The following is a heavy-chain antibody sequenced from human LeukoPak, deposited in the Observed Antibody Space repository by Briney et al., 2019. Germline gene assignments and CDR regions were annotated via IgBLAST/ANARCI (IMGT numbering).Heavy chain of an antibody. CDR2: INHSGST. V-gene: IGHV4-34*01. CDR1: GGSFSGYY. Sequence: SETLSLTCAVYGGSFSGYYWSWIRQPPGKGLEWIGEINHSGSTNYNPSLKSRATISVDTSKNQFSLKLSSVTAADTAVYYCARGRITMVRGASGSRFDPWGQGTLVTVSS. CDR3: ARGRITMVRGASGSRFDP. J-gene: IGHJ5*02. D-gene: IGHD3-10*01.